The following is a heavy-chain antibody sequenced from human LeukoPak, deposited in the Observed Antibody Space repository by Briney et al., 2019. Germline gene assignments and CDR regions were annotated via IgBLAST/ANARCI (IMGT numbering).Heavy chain of an antibody. J-gene: IGHJ6*03. V-gene: IGHV4-4*09. D-gene: IGHD6-13*01. CDR3: ARTTTYSSSWYSNYYYYYMDV. Sequence: PSETLSLTCTVSGGPISSYYWSWIRQPPGKGLEWIGYIYTSGSTNYNPSLKSRVTISVDTSKNQFSLKLSSVTAADTAVYYCARTTTYSSSWYSNYYYYYMDVWGKGTTVTVSS. CDR2: IYTSGST. CDR1: GGPISSYY.